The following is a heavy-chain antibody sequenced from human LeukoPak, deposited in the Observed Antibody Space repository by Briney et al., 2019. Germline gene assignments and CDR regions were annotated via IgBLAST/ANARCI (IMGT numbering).Heavy chain of an antibody. CDR2: ISGSGGST. CDR1: GFTFSSYA. D-gene: IGHD6-13*01. CDR3: AKDGGSSSWYELVGWFDP. J-gene: IGHJ5*02. V-gene: IGHV3-23*01. Sequence: GGSLRLSCAASGFTFSSYAMSWVRQAPGKGLEWVSAISGSGGSTYYADSVKGRFTISRDNSKNTLYLQMNSLRAEDTAVYYCAKDGGSSSWYELVGWFDPWGQGTLVTVSS.